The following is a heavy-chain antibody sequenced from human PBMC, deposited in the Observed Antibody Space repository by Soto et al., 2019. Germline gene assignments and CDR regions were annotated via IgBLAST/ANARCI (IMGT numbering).Heavy chain of an antibody. Sequence: EVQLVESGGGLVQPGGSLRLSCAASGFTFSSYAMHWVRQAPGKGLEYVSAISSNGGSTYYVNSVKGRFTISRDNSKNTLYLQMGSLRAEDMAVYYCARGSDYGDYGSFDYWGQGTLVTVSS. CDR1: GFTFSSYA. CDR3: ARGSDYGDYGSFDY. J-gene: IGHJ4*02. D-gene: IGHD4-17*01. CDR2: ISSNGGST. V-gene: IGHV3-64*01.